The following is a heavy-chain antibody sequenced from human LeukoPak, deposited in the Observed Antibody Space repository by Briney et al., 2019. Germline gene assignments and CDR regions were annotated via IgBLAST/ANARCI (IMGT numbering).Heavy chain of an antibody. CDR2: IYYSGST. Sequence: SETLSLTCTVSGGSISSSSYYWGWIRQPPGKGLEWIGSIYYSGSTYYNPSLKSRVTISVDTSKNQFSLKLSSVTAAVTAVYYCARQDSSSWNYYFDYWGQGTLVTVSS. D-gene: IGHD6-13*01. CDR1: GGSISSSSYY. CDR3: ARQDSSSWNYYFDY. J-gene: IGHJ4*02. V-gene: IGHV4-39*01.